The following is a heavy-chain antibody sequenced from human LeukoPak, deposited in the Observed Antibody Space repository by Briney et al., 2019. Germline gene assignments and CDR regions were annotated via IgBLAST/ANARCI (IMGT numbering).Heavy chain of an antibody. CDR1: GDTFTTYG. CDR3: ATRSLSYYYDSSGYSS. CDR2: MNPNSGNT. Sequence: GASVKVSCKASGDTFTTYGITWVRQATGQGLEWMGWMNPNSGNTGYAQKFQGRVTMTRNTSISTAYMELSSLRSEDTAVYYCATRSLSYYYDSSGYSSWGQGTLVTVSS. V-gene: IGHV1-8*02. J-gene: IGHJ4*02. D-gene: IGHD3-22*01.